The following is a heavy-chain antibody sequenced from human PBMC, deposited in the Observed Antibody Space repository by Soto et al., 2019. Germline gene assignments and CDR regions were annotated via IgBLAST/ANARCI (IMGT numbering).Heavy chain of an antibody. CDR2: ITGNSEYK. V-gene: IGHV3-21*06. Sequence: EVQLVESGGGLVKPGGSLRLSCVVSGVSFSDYSMNWVRQAPGKGLEWVSLITGNSEYKYYAGSVKGRFTVSRDNAKNSLDLQMNSLTVEDTAVYYCARSGELLQTFDSWGQGTLVTVSS. D-gene: IGHD1-26*01. CDR3: ARSGELLQTFDS. J-gene: IGHJ4*02. CDR1: GVSFSDYS.